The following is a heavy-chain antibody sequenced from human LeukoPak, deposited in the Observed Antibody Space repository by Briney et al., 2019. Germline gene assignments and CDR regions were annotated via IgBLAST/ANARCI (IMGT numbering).Heavy chain of an antibody. Sequence: ASVKVSCKASGGIFSSYAISLVRQAPGQGLEWMGGIIPIFGTANYAQKFQGRVTITTDESTSTAYMELSSLRSEDTAVYYCARELGHYDILTGYYRGYFDYWGQGTLVTVSS. V-gene: IGHV1-69*05. D-gene: IGHD3-9*01. CDR3: ARELGHYDILTGYYRGYFDY. CDR2: IIPIFGTA. J-gene: IGHJ4*02. CDR1: GGIFSSYA.